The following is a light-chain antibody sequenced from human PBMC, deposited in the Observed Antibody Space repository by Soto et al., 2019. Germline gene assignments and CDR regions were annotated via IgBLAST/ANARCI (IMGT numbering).Light chain of an antibody. Sequence: QSALTQPASVSGSPGQSITISCTGTSSDVGAFNYVSWYQQHPGKAPKLMIYDVSNRPSGVSNRFSGSKSGNTASLTISGLQADXEADYYCSSYTSSSTYVFGTGTKLTVL. V-gene: IGLV2-14*01. CDR1: SSDVGAFNY. J-gene: IGLJ1*01. CDR2: DVS. CDR3: SSYTSSSTYV.